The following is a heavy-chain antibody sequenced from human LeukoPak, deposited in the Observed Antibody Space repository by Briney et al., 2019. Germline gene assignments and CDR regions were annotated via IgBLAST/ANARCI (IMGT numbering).Heavy chain of an antibody. CDR2: ISLTGLT. CDR1: GGSISNTNW. V-gene: IGHV4-4*02. J-gene: IGHJ5*02. CDR3: ATNAAVATSRSWFDP. Sequence: SETLSLTCGVSGGSISNTNWWSWVRQPPGQGLEWIGEISLTGLTHYNPSLESRVTVSLDKSKNQLSLNLSSVTAADTAVYYCATNAAVATSRSWFDPWGQGTLVTVSS. D-gene: IGHD6-19*01.